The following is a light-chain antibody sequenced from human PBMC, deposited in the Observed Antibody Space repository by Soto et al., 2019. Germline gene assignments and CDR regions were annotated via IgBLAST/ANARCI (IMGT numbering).Light chain of an antibody. J-gene: IGLJ1*01. V-gene: IGLV1-40*01. CDR3: QSYDSGLSVLFV. CDR2: GNS. Sequence: QSVLTQPPSVSGAPGQRVTISCTGSSSNIGAGYDVHWYQQLPGTAPKLLIYGNSNRPSGVPDRFSGSKSGTSASLAITGLQVEVEADYYCQSYDSGLSVLFVFGTGTKVPVL. CDR1: SSNIGAGYD.